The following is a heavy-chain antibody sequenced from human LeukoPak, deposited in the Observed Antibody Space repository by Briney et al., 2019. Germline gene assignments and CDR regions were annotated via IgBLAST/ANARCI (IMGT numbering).Heavy chain of an antibody. J-gene: IGHJ6*02. CDR3: ARANLSVQLWYYYYYGMDV. Sequence: GASVKVSCKASGYTFTSYYMHWVRQAPGQGLEWMGIINPSGGSTSYAQKFQGRVTMTRDTSTSTVYMELSSLRSEDTAVYYCARANLSVQLWYYYYYGMDVWGQGTTVTASS. V-gene: IGHV1-46*01. D-gene: IGHD5-18*01. CDR1: GYTFTSYY. CDR2: INPSGGST.